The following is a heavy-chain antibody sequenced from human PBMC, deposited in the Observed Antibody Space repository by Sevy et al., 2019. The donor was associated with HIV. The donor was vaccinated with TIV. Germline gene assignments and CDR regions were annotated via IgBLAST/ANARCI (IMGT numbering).Heavy chain of an antibody. CDR2: FEPEDDET. J-gene: IGHJ4*02. V-gene: IGHV1-24*01. D-gene: IGHD3-22*01. CDR1: GYTLRQLS. Sequence: ASVKVSCKVSGYTLRQLSMHWVRQAPGKGLEWMGSFEPEDDETIYAQKFQGRVTMTEDRSTDTAYMELSSLRSEDTALYYCATTKDYYDSSGSPFDYWGQGTLVTVSS. CDR3: ATTKDYYDSSGSPFDY.